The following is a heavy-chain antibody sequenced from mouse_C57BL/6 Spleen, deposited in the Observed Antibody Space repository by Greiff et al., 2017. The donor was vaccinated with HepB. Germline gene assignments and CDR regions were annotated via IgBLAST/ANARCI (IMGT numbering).Heavy chain of an antibody. V-gene: IGHV1-64*01. CDR2: IHPNSGST. J-gene: IGHJ3*01. CDR3: ARLGLAY. CDR1: GYTFTSYW. Sequence: QVHVKQSGAELVKPGASVKLSCKASGYTFTSYWMHWVKQRPGQGLEWIGMIHPNSGSTNYNEKFKSKATLTVDKSSSTAYMQLSSLTSEDSAVYSCARLGLAYWGQGTLVTVSA. D-gene: IGHD4-1*01.